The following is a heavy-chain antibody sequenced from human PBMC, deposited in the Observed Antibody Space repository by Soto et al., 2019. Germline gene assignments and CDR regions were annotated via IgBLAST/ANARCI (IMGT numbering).Heavy chain of an antibody. V-gene: IGHV6-1*01. CDR1: GDSVSSNTVA. Sequence: PSQTLSLTCAISGDSVSSNTVAWNWIRQSPSRGLEWLGRTYYRSKWYDDYAESVKSRITINPDTSKNQFSLHLNSVTPEDTAVYYCARDPGYSYGYNWGQGTLVTVSS. CDR3: ARDPGYSYGYN. D-gene: IGHD5-18*01. CDR2: TYYRSKWYD. J-gene: IGHJ4*02.